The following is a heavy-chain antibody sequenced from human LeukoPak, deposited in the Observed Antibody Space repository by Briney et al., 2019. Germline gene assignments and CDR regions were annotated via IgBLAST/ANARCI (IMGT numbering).Heavy chain of an antibody. V-gene: IGHV3-9*01. CDR1: GFTFHDYA. CDR2: ISWNSGSI. CDR3: AKGGYDRAAWFDP. D-gene: IGHD5-12*01. J-gene: IGHJ5*02. Sequence: GGSLRLSCAASGFTFHDYAMHWVRQAPGKGLEWVSGISWNSGSIGYADPVEGRFIISRDNAKNSLYLQMDSLGAEDTALYYCAKGGYDRAAWFDPWGQGTLVTVSS.